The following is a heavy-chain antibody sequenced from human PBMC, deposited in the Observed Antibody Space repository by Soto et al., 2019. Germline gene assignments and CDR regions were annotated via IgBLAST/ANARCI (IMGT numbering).Heavy chain of an antibody. J-gene: IGHJ4*02. V-gene: IGHV4-39*01. D-gene: IGHD2-15*01. Sequence: SETLSLTCTVSGVTIISSSYYWGWIRQPPGKGLEWIGSIYYSGSTYYNPSLKSRVTISVDTSKNQFSLKLSSVTAADTAVYYCARHIFPQKGGPYYFDYWGQGTLVTVSS. CDR1: GVTIISSSYY. CDR2: IYYSGST. CDR3: ARHIFPQKGGPYYFDY.